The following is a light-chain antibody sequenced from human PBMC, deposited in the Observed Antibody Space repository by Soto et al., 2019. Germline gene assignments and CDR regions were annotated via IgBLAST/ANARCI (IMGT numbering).Light chain of an antibody. CDR2: AAS. Sequence: MCESPSSLSAYEGDRVTITCRASQSISSYLNWYQQKPGKAPKLLIYAASSLQSGVPSRFSGSGSGTDFTLTISSLQPEDFATYYCQQSYSTPPTFGGGTKVDI. V-gene: IGKV1-39*01. J-gene: IGKJ4*01. CDR3: QQSYSTPPT. CDR1: QSISSY.